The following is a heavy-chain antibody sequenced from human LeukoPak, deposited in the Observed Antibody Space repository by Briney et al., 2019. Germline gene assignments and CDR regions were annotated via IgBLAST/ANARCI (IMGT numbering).Heavy chain of an antibody. V-gene: IGHV1-8*01. CDR3: ARVPGYGSGSYKGWFDP. D-gene: IGHD3-10*01. CDR2: MNPNSGNT. Sequence: ASVMVSCKASGYTFTSYDINWVRQATGQGLEWMGWMNPNSGNTGYAQKFQGRVTMTRNTSISTAYMELSSLRSEDTAVYYCARVPGYGSGSYKGWFDPWGQGTLVTVSS. CDR1: GYTFTSYD. J-gene: IGHJ5*02.